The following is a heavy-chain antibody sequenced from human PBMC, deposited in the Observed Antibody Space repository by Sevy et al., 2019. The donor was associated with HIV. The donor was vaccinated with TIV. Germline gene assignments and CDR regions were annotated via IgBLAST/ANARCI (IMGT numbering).Heavy chain of an antibody. CDR3: ARRHYYDRSGYELFDY. Sequence: GESLKISCKGSGYSFTSYWIGWVRQMPGKGLEWMGIIYPGDSDTRYSPSFQGQVTISADKSISTAYLQWSSLKASDTAMYYCARRHYYDRSGYELFDYWGHGTLVTVSS. CDR2: IYPGDSDT. V-gene: IGHV5-51*01. D-gene: IGHD3-22*01. CDR1: GYSFTSYW. J-gene: IGHJ4*01.